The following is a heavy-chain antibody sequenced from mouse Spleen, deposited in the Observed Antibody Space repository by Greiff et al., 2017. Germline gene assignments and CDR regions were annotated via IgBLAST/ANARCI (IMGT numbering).Heavy chain of an antibody. CDR2: INPNNGGT. Sequence: VQLQQSGPELVKPGASVKIPCKASGYTFTDYNMDWVKQSHGKSLEWIGDINPNNGGTIYNQKFKGKATLTVDKSSSTAYMELRSLTSEDTAVYYCARRYGSSYGYYAMDYWGQGTSVTVSS. CDR3: ARRYGSSYGYYAMDY. D-gene: IGHD1-1*01. CDR1: GYTFTDYN. J-gene: IGHJ4*01. V-gene: IGHV1-18*01.